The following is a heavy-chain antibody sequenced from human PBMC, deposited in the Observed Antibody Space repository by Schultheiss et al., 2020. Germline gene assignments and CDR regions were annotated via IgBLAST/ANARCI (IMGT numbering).Heavy chain of an antibody. Sequence: SETLSLTCTVSGGSISSGSYFWNWIRQPAGKGLEWIGRIYTSGSTNYNPSLKSRVTISVDTSKNQFSLKLSSVTAADTAVYYCAREGSGSYSTDYWGQGNLGTVSS. V-gene: IGHV4-61*02. D-gene: IGHD1-26*01. CDR3: AREGSGSYSTDY. J-gene: IGHJ4*02. CDR1: GGSISSGSYF. CDR2: IYTSGST.